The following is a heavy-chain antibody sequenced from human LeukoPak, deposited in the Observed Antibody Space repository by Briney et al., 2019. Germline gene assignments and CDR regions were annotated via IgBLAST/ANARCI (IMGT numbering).Heavy chain of an antibody. Sequence: PGRSLRLSCAASGFTFSSYGMHWVRQAPGKGLEWVAVISYDGSNKYYADSVKGRFTISRDNSKNTLSLQMDSLRAEDTAIYYCVKESPYLPDGRLRLYYFDDWGQGTLVTVSS. CDR1: GFTFSSYG. J-gene: IGHJ4*02. CDR2: ISYDGSNK. V-gene: IGHV3-30*18. D-gene: IGHD5-12*01. CDR3: VKESPYLPDGRLRLYYFDD.